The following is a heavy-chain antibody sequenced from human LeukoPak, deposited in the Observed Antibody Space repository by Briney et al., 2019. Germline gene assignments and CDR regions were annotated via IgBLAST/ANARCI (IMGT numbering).Heavy chain of an antibody. V-gene: IGHV3-30-3*01. D-gene: IGHD5-18*01. CDR2: ISYDGSNK. CDR1: GFTFSSYA. J-gene: IGHJ4*02. CDR3: ARDFGWLLDY. Sequence: PGRSLRLSCAASGFTFSSYAMHWVRQAPGKGLEWVAVISYDGSNKYYADSVKGRFTISRDNSKNTLYLQMNSLRAEDTAVYYCARDFGWLLDYWGQGTLVTVSS.